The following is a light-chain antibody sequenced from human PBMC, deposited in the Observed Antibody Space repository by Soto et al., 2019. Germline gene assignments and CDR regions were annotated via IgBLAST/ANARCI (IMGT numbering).Light chain of an antibody. CDR3: QQYDNLPLT. Sequence: IQFTQSPSSLSASVGDRVAFTCPASQDIISYLFWYQEKPGAGPKLLIYAASNLETGVPSRFSGSGSGTDFTFTISSLQPEDIATYYCQQYDNLPLTFGGGTKV. CDR2: AAS. V-gene: IGKV1-33*01. CDR1: QDIISY. J-gene: IGKJ4*01.